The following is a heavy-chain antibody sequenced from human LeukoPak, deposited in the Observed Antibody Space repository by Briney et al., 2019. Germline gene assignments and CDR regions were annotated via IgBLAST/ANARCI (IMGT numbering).Heavy chain of an antibody. CDR2: ISYDGSNK. CDR1: GFTFSSYA. D-gene: IGHD2-2*02. J-gene: IGHJ6*03. V-gene: IGHV3-30-3*01. CDR3: ARSAIPRTLTARRMGNYYMDV. Sequence: GGSLRLSCAASGFTFSSYAMHWVCQAPGKGLEWVAVISYDGSNKYYADSVKGRFTISRDNSKNTLYLQMNSLRVEDTAVYYCARSAIPRTLTARRMGNYYMDVRGKGTTITVSS.